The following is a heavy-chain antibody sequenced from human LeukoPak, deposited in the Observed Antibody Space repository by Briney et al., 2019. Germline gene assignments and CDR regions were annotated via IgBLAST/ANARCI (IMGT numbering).Heavy chain of an antibody. D-gene: IGHD6-25*01. CDR1: GFSFSSAYY. CDR3: ARDLSGSMDV. Sequence: MPSETLSLTCSVSGFSFSSAYYWGWIRQPPGKGLEWIGNVYHSGSTYFNPSHKSRVTISVDTSQNQFSLKLSAVTAADTAVYYCARDLSGSMDVWGKGTTVTVSS. J-gene: IGHJ6*03. CDR2: VYHSGST. V-gene: IGHV4-38-2*02.